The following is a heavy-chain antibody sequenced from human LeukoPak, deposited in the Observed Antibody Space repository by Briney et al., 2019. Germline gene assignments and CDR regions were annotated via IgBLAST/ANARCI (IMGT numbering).Heavy chain of an antibody. Sequence: SETLSLTCAVSGGSISSGGYSWNWIRQPPGKGLEWIGYIHYSGSTYYNPSLKSRVTMTVDTSKNQFPLKLTSVTAADTAVYYCAREPLRPTYHFDYWGQGALVTVSS. D-gene: IGHD5-12*01. CDR1: GGSISSGGYS. CDR2: IHYSGST. V-gene: IGHV4-30-4*07. J-gene: IGHJ4*02. CDR3: AREPLRPTYHFDY.